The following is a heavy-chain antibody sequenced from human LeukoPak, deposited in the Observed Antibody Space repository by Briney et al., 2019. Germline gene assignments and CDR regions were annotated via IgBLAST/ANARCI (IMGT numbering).Heavy chain of an antibody. J-gene: IGHJ4*02. CDR1: GGTFSSYA. D-gene: IGHD3-22*01. CDR2: IIPIFGTA. CDR3: ARGIVVALIK. V-gene: IGHV1-69*13. Sequence: EASVKVSCKASGGTFSSYAISWVRQAPGQGLEWMGGIIPIFGTANYAQKFQGRVTITAGESTSTAYMELSSLRSEDTAVYYCARGIVVALIKWGQGTLVTVSS.